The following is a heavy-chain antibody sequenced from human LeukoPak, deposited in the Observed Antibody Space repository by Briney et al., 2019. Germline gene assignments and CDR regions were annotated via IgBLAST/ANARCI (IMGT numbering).Heavy chain of an antibody. D-gene: IGHD5-12*01. CDR1: GFTFSSYG. V-gene: IGHV3-33*08. CDR3: ARESLASRYSGYDVSFDY. CDR2: IWYDGSNK. J-gene: IGHJ4*02. Sequence: PGRSLRLSCAASGFTFSSYGMHWVRQAPGKGLEWVAVIWYDGSNKYYAGSVKGRFTISRDNSKNTLYLQMNSLRAEDTAVYYCARESLASRYSGYDVSFDYWGQGTLVTVSS.